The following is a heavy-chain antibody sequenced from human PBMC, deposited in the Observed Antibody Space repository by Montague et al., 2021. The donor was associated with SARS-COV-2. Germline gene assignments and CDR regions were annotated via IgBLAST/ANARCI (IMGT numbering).Heavy chain of an antibody. Sequence: SETLSLTCIASGGSISSRTYYWGWIRQPPGKGLEWIGSIFYDGSTYYNPSLKSRVTISVDTSKNQFSLNLSSVTAADTAVYYCARHGPNDYYHSRYFDLWGRGTLVTVSS. CDR1: GGSISSRTYY. J-gene: IGHJ2*01. V-gene: IGHV4-39*01. CDR3: ARHGPNDYYHSRYFDL. D-gene: IGHD3-10*01. CDR2: IFYDGST.